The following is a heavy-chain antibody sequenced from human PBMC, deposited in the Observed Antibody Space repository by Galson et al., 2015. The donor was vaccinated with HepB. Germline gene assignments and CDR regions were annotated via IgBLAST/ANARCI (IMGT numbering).Heavy chain of an antibody. CDR1: GFTFSDYY. CDR3: ARVADADYGDHTHFDS. V-gene: IGHV3-11*06. D-gene: IGHD4-17*01. J-gene: IGHJ4*02. Sequence: SLRLSCAASGFTFSDYYMSWIRQAPGKGLEWLSYISASTIYTNYADSVKGRFTVSRDNAKSSLNLQMNSLRAEDTAVYYCARVADADYGDHTHFDSWGQGTLVTVSS. CDR2: ISASTIYT.